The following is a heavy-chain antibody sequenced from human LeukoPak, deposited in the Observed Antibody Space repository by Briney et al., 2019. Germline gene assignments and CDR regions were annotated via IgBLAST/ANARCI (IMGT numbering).Heavy chain of an antibody. J-gene: IGHJ4*02. Sequence: SETLSLTCTVSGGSISSYYWSWIRQPPGKGLEWIGYIYYSGSTNYNPSLKSRVTMSVDTSKNQFSLKLSSVTAADTAVYYCARVDVLLWFGELYFDYWGQGTLVTVSS. CDR1: GGSISSYY. D-gene: IGHD3-10*01. V-gene: IGHV4-59*12. CDR2: IYYSGST. CDR3: ARVDVLLWFGELYFDY.